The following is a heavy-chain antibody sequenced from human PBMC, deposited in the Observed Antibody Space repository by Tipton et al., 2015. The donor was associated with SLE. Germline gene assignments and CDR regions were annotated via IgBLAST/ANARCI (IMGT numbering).Heavy chain of an antibody. Sequence: TLSLTCAVYGGSFRGYYLSWIRQPPGKGLEGIGGIYFSGSTYYNPSLKIRVTKSVDTSKNQFSLKLSSVAAADTAVYYCARAGVADFGVVIRDWGQGTLVTVSS. D-gene: IGHD3-3*01. CDR3: ARAGVADFGVVIRD. V-gene: IGHV4-34*01. CDR1: GGSFRGYY. J-gene: IGHJ4*02. CDR2: IYFSGST.